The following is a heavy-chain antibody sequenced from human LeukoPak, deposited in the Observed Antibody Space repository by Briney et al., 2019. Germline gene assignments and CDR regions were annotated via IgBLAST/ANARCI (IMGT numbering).Heavy chain of an antibody. CDR3: AGSGSYYNDPFPIDY. CDR1: GFTFSNYI. V-gene: IGHV3-48*04. D-gene: IGHD3-10*01. Sequence: GGSLRLSCAASGFTFSNYIMNWVRQAPGKGLERVSYISSSSSTIYYADSVKGRFTISRDNAKNSLYLQMNSLRAEDTAVYYCAGSGSYYNDPFPIDYWGQGTLVTVSS. CDR2: ISSSSSTI. J-gene: IGHJ4*02.